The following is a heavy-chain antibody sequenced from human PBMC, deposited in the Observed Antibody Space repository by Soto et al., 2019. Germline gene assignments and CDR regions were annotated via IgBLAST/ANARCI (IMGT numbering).Heavy chain of an antibody. V-gene: IGHV1-69*13. CDR1: GGTFSSYA. CDR3: ASDHYDSSGYYIYYFDY. J-gene: IGHJ4*02. CDR2: IIPIFGTA. D-gene: IGHD3-22*01. Sequence: ASVKVSCKASGGTFSSYAISWVRQAPGQGLEWMGGIIPIFGTANYAQKFQGRVTITADESTSTAYMELSSLRSEDTAVYYCASDHYDSSGYYIYYFDYWGQGTLVTVSS.